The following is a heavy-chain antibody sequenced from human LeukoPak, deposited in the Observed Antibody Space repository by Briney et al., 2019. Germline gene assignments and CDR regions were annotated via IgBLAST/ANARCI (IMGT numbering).Heavy chain of an antibody. D-gene: IGHD6-6*01. Sequence: GGSLRLSCAASGFTFSSYAMSWVRQAPGKGLEWVSAISGSGGSTYYADSVKGRFTISRDNSKNTLYLQMNSLRAEDTAVYYCARFEYSSSCFDYWGQGTLVTVSS. CDR1: GFTFSSYA. CDR2: ISGSGGST. J-gene: IGHJ4*02. CDR3: ARFEYSSSCFDY. V-gene: IGHV3-23*01.